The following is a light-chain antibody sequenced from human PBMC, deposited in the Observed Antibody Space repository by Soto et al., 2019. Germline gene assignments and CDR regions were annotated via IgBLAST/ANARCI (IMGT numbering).Light chain of an antibody. J-gene: IGKJ5*01. CDR2: GVS. V-gene: IGKV3-20*01. CDR3: QLYGISVPVT. CDR1: QAVDSKL. Sequence: IVLTQSPGTLSLSPGETATLSCRASQAVDSKLLAWYQQNPGQAPRLIMFGVSGRATGVQARFSGGVSGTDFTLTIRSLEPEDFAVYYCQLYGISVPVTFGQGTRLQI.